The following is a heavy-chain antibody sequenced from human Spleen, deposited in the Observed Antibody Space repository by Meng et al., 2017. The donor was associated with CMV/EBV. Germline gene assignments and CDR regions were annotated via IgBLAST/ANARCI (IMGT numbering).Heavy chain of an antibody. D-gene: IGHD3-3*01. CDR2: IYWNDDK. J-gene: IGHJ5*02. V-gene: IGHV2-5*01. CDR3: AHSAGQYFDFWSGKYNWFDP. CDR1: SGVG. Sequence: SGVGVGWIRQPPGKALEWLALIYWNDDKRYSPSLKSRLTITKDTSKNQVVLTMTNMDPVDTATYYCAHSAGQYFDFWSGKYNWFDPWGQGTLVTVSS.